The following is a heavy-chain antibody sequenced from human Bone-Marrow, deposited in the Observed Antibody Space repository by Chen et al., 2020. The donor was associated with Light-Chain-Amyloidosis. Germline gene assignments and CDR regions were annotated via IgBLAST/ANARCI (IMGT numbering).Heavy chain of an antibody. V-gene: IGHV1-69*06. CDR3: AKRASMVYVDWFDH. J-gene: IGHJ5*02. Sequence: QVQLVQSGAEGKKPGSSVRVSCKTSGGTFDSYAISWVRQAPGQGPEWLGGINPVLGTTNYAERFQGRVTITADKTTNKIYMVLSSLRSEDTDIYDCAKRASMVYVDWFDHGGQGTLVTVSS. CDR2: INPVLGTT. D-gene: IGHD3-10*01. CDR1: GGTFDSYA.